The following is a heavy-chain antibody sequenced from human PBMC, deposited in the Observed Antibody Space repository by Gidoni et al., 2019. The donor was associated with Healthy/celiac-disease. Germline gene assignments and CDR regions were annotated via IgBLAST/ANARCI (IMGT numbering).Heavy chain of an antibody. V-gene: IGHV4-34*01. CDR3: ARDLSCFDP. CDR2: INHSGST. J-gene: IGHJ5*02. Sequence: QVQLQQWGAGLLKPSETLSLPCAVYGCAISGYYWSWIRQPPGKGLAWIGEINHSGSTNYNPFLMSRVTISVDSSKNQFSLNLSSVTASDSAVYYFARDLSCFDPWGQGTLVTVSS. CDR1: GCAISGYY.